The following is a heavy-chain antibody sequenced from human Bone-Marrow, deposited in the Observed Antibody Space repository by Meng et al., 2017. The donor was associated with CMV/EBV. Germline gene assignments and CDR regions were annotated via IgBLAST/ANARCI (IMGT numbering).Heavy chain of an antibody. CDR3: ARGTGEVSYSRWYYYNRRSWFDP. Sequence: ISWVQQTPGQGIEWMGWISAYNGNTNYAQKLQGRVTMTTDTSTSTAYMELRSLRSDDTAVYYCARGTGEVSYSRWYYYNRRSWFDPWGQGTLVTVSS. CDR2: ISAYNGNT. D-gene: IGHD6-13*01. J-gene: IGHJ5*02. V-gene: IGHV1-18*01.